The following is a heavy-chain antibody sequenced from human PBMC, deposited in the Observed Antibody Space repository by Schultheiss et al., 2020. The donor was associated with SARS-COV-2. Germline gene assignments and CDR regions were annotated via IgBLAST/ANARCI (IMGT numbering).Heavy chain of an antibody. Sequence: GGSLRLSCGASGFTVNSNYMTWVRQAPGKGLEWVAVFFTGGGTYYADSVKGRFTISRDNAKNSLYLQMNSLRAEDTAVYYCARDRAYCSGGSCYSHGMDVWGQGTTVTVSS. CDR3: ARDRAYCSGGSCYSHGMDV. CDR1: GFTVNSNY. CDR2: FFTGGGT. D-gene: IGHD2-15*01. J-gene: IGHJ6*02. V-gene: IGHV3-66*01.